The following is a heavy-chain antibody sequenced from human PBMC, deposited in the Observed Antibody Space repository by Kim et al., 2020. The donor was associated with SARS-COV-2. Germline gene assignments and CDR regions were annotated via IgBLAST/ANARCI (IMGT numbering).Heavy chain of an antibody. CDR1: GDSISSRSYY. J-gene: IGHJ5*02. Sequence: SETLSLTCTVSGDSISSRSYYWGWIRQPPGKGLEWIGSIHYSGSTYYNPSLKSRVTISIDMSKKQFSLKLSSVTAADTAVYYCATLPIVPTGKGGNWFDPWGQGILVTVSS. V-gene: IGHV4-39*01. D-gene: IGHD2-2*01. CDR3: ATLPIVPTGKGGNWFDP. CDR2: IHYSGST.